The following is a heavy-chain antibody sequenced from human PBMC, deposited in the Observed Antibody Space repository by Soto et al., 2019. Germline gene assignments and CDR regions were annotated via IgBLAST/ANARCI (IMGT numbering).Heavy chain of an antibody. CDR1: GGSFSDNY. V-gene: IGHV4-34*01. J-gene: IGHJ4*02. Sequence: PSETLSLTCAVYGGSFSDNYWSWIRQPPGKGLEWIGEINHSGSTNYNPSLKSRVTISIDTSKNHFSLNLSSVTAADTAVYYCARSWVIAYFDYWGQGTLVTVSS. CDR2: INHSGST. CDR3: ARSWVIAYFDY. D-gene: IGHD3-22*01.